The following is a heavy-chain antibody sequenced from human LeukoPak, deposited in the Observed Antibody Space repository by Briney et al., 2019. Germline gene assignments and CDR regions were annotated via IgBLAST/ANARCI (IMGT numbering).Heavy chain of an antibody. CDR1: GYTFTGYY. CDR2: INPSSGGT. CDR3: ARGGIVGGTPGGSFEI. D-gene: IGHD1-26*01. V-gene: IGHV1-46*01. Sequence: GASVKVSCKASGYTFTGYYMHWVRQAPGQGLEWMGVINPSSGGTRFAQKFQDRVTVTRDTSTSTVYMELSSLRSEDTAIYYCARGGIVGGTPGGSFEIWGHGTMVTVSS. J-gene: IGHJ3*02.